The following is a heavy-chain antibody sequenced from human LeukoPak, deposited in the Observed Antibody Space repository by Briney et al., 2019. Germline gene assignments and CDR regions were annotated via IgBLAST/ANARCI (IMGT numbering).Heavy chain of an antibody. D-gene: IGHD4-23*01. Sequence: SGGSLTLSCIVSECTFNIYTMNWVRHAQGKGMEWVSSISSSCSYIYYADPVKRRFTIPRENTKNSLYLQMNSLRAEDTAVYYCARANGGKVPWGEGTLVTVSS. J-gene: IGHJ5*02. V-gene: IGHV3-21*01. CDR1: ECTFNIYT. CDR2: ISSSCSYI. CDR3: ARANGGKVP.